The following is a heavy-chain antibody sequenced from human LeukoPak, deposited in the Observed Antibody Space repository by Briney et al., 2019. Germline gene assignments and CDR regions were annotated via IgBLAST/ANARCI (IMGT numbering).Heavy chain of an antibody. J-gene: IGHJ4*02. CDR1: GFTFSSYS. CDR2: ISSSSSYI. CDR3: ARDVRGYSYGSDY. V-gene: IGHV3-21*01. D-gene: IGHD5-18*01. Sequence: GRSLRLSCATSGFTFSSYSMNWVRQAPGKGLEWVSSISSSSSYIYYADSVKGRFTISRDNAKNSLYLQMNSLRAEDTAVYYCARDVRGYSYGSDYWGQGTLVAVSS.